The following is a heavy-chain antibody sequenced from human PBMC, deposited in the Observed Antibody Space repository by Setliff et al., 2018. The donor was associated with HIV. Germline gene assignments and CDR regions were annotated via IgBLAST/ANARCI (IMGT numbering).Heavy chain of an antibody. J-gene: IGHJ6*03. D-gene: IGHD2-15*01. CDR3: AREGWSDHYYYYMDV. V-gene: IGHV4-4*07. Sequence: SETLSLTCSVSGGSISSYYWNWIRQPAGKGLEWIGRIFSSGTINYNPSLQSRITMSVDTSKNQFSLKLNSVTAADTAVYYCAREGWSDHYYYYMDVWDKGTTVTVSS. CDR2: IFSSGTI. CDR1: GGSISSYY.